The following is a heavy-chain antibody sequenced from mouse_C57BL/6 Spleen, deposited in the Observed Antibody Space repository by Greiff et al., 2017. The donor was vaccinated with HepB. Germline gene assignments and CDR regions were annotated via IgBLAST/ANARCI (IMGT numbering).Heavy chain of an antibody. Sequence: EVQLVESGGGLVKPGGSLKLSCAASGFTFSSYAMSWVRQTPEKRLEWVATISDGGSYTYYPDNVKGRFTISRDNAKNNLYLQMSHLKSEDTAMYYCARGAGLNYWGQGTTLTVSS. J-gene: IGHJ2*01. CDR1: GFTFSSYA. V-gene: IGHV5-4*01. D-gene: IGHD2-4*01. CDR2: ISDGGSYT. CDR3: ARGAGLNY.